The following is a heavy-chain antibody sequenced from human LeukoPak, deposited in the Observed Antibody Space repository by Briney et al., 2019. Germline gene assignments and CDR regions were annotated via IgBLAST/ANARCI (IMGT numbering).Heavy chain of an antibody. CDR1: GYTLTGYC. D-gene: IGHD6-19*01. Sequence: GASVKVSCKASGYTLTGYCMHWVRQAPGQGLEWLGWINTKSGATNYAQNFQGRVTMTRDTSMSTTYMELKRLRSDDTAVYYCATLSAWLVGDFDYWGQGTLVTVSS. CDR2: INTKSGAT. V-gene: IGHV1-2*02. CDR3: ATLSAWLVGDFDY. J-gene: IGHJ4*02.